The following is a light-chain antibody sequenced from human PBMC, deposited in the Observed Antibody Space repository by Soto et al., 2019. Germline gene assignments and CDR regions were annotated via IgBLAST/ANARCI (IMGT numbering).Light chain of an antibody. CDR2: KAS. V-gene: IGKV1-5*03. J-gene: IGKJ1*01. Sequence: DIQMTQSPSTMSASEGVRVTITCRASQSIDYWLAWYQQKPGKAPKLLIYKASTLESGVPSRFSGSGSGTEFTLTIISLQPDDFATYYCQRYSSYSSGTSGQGNKVEIK. CDR3: QRYSSYSSGT. CDR1: QSIDYW.